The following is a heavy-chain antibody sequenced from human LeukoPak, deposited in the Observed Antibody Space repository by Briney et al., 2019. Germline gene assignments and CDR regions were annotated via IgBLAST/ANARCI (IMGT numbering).Heavy chain of an antibody. CDR1: GGSISSVNW. CDR3: ARSAYFGSAFDY. V-gene: IGHV4-4*02. J-gene: IGHJ4*02. CDR2: SHHSGTT. Sequence: TSETLSLTCAVSGGSISSVNWWSWVRQPPGQGLEWIGESHHSGTTNYNPSLKSRVTISVDTSKNQFSLKLISVTAADTAVYHCARSAYFGSAFDYWGQGNLVTVSS. D-gene: IGHD3-10*01.